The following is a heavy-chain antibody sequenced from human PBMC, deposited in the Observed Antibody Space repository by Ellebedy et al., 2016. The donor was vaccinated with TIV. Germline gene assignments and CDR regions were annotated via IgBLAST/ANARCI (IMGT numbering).Heavy chain of an antibody. D-gene: IGHD6-13*01. CDR2: IYSGSRT. CDR1: GFTVSSNY. Sequence: GESLKISCAASGFTVSSNYMSWVRQAPGKGLAWVSVIYSGSRTYYADSVKGRFIISRDNSKNTLYLQMNSLRAEDTAVYYCARGPYSNDWYFDLWGRGTLVTVSS. V-gene: IGHV3-53*01. CDR3: ARGPYSNDWYFDL. J-gene: IGHJ2*01.